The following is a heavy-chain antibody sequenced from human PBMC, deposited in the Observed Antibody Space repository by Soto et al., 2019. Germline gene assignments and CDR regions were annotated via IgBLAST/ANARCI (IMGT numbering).Heavy chain of an antibody. CDR3: ATARRTGAAKFYFDY. CDR1: GFTFSSYA. J-gene: IGHJ4*02. D-gene: IGHD2-8*02. V-gene: IGHV3-23*01. CDR2: ISGSGGGT. Sequence: GGSLRLSCAASGFTFSSYAMSWVRQAPTKGLEWVSSISGSGGGTYYADSVKGRFTISRDSSKNTLYLQMNSLRAEDTAVYHCATARRTGAAKFYFDYWGQGTLVTVS.